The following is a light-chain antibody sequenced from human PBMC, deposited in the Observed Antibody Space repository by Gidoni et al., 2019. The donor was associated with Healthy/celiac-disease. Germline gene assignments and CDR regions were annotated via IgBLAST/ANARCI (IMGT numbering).Light chain of an antibody. Sequence: DIQMTQSPSSLSASVGGRVTITCRASQDVGFYLAWFQLKPGKAPESLIYSASRLQSAVAAKFSGRRSVTEFPLTISNLQPEDFATYYCQQYHSFPWTFGKGTKVEIK. V-gene: IGKV1-16*02. CDR2: SAS. J-gene: IGKJ1*01. CDR3: QQYHSFPWT. CDR1: QDVGFY.